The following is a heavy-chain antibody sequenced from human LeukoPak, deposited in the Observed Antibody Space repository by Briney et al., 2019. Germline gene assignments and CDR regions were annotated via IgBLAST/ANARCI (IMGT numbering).Heavy chain of an antibody. CDR1: GGSISYDY. V-gene: IGHV4-4*09. Sequence: SETLSLTCTVSGGSISYDYWSWIRQPPGKGLEWIGYIYTSGSTNYNPSLKSRVTISVDTSKNQFSLKLSSVTAADTAVYYCARQIGGSGSYTWFDPWGQGTLVTVSS. D-gene: IGHD3-10*01. CDR2: IYTSGST. CDR3: ARQIGGSGSYTWFDP. J-gene: IGHJ5*02.